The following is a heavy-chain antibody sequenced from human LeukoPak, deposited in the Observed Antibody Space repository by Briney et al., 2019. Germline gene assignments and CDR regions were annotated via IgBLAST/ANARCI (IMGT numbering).Heavy chain of an antibody. Sequence: SETLSLTCTVSGGSISSYYWSWIRRPPGKGLEWIGYIYYSGSTNYNPSLKSRVTISVDTSKNQFSLKLSSVTAADTAVYYCARRFRNTDAFDIWGQGTMVTVSS. CDR1: GGSISSYY. D-gene: IGHD2-2*02. J-gene: IGHJ3*02. CDR3: ARRFRNTDAFDI. CDR2: IYYSGST. V-gene: IGHV4-59*08.